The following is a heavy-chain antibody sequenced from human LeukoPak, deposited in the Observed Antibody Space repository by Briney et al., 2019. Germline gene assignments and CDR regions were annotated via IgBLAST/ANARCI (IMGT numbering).Heavy chain of an antibody. CDR1: GYTFTGYY. V-gene: IGHV1-8*03. CDR2: INPNSGNT. Sequence: EASVKVSCKASGYTFTGYYMHWVRQAPGQGLEWMGWINPNSGNTGYAQKFQGRVTITRNTSISTAYMELSSLRSEDTAVYYCARGVEDFCGGDCSPGGDYWGQGTLVTVSS. J-gene: IGHJ4*02. D-gene: IGHD2-21*02. CDR3: ARGVEDFCGGDCSPGGDY.